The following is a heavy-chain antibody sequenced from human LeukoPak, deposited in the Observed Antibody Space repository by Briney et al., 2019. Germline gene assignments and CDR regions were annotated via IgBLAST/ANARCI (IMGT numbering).Heavy chain of an antibody. CDR2: IHISGST. CDR3: ARDGLVSGWGGFNP. V-gene: IGHV4-4*07. J-gene: IGHJ5*02. D-gene: IGHD6-19*01. Sequence: SETLSLTCTVSGGSIGSSYWSWIRQPAGKGLEWIGRIHISGSTNYNPSLKSRDTLSVDTSKNQFSLNLSSVTAADTAVYYCARDGLVSGWGGFNPWGQGTLVTVSS. CDR1: GGSIGSSY.